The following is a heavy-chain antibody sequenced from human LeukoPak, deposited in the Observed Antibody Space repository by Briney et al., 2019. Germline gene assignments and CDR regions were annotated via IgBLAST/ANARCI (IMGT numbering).Heavy chain of an antibody. J-gene: IGHJ3*02. Sequence: SETLSLTCAVYGGSFSGYYWSWIRQPPRKGLEWIGEINHSGSTNYNPSLKSRVTISVDTSKNQFSLKLSSVTAADTAVYYCARGRRVDIVVVPAANRYADAFDIWGQGTMVTVSS. CDR3: ARGRRVDIVVVPAANRYADAFDI. D-gene: IGHD2-2*03. CDR1: GGSFSGYY. CDR2: INHSGST. V-gene: IGHV4-34*01.